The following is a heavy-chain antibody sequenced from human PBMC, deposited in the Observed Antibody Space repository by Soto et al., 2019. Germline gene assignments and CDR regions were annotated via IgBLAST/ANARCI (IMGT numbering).Heavy chain of an antibody. D-gene: IGHD3-10*01. CDR2: IIPILGIA. CDR3: ARLGVYYGSGSYSGAMDV. V-gene: IGHV1-69*02. Sequence: ASVKVSCKASGGTFSSYTISWVRQAPGQGLEWMGRIIPILGIANYAQKFQGRVTITADKSTSTAYMELSSLRSEDTAVYYCARLGVYYGSGSYSGAMDVWGKGTTVTVSS. CDR1: GGTFSSYT. J-gene: IGHJ6*03.